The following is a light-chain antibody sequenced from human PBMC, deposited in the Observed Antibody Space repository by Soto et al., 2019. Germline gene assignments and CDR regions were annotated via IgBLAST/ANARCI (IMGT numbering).Light chain of an antibody. V-gene: IGKV1-5*03. J-gene: IGKJ1*01. CDR1: QSISSW. Sequence: DIQMTQSPSTLSASVGDRVIINCRASQSISSWLAWYQQKPGTAPKLLIYKASSLESGVPSRFSGSGSGTEFTLTISSLQPDDFATYYCQQYNSNSAFGQGTKVEIK. CDR3: QQYNSNSA. CDR2: KAS.